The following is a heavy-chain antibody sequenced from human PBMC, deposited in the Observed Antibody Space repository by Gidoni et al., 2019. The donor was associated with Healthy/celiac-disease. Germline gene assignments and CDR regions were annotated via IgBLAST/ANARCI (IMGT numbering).Heavy chain of an antibody. Sequence: EVQLVESGGGLVKPGGSLRLSCAASGFTFSSYSMNWVRQAPGKGLEWVSSISSSSSYIYYADAVKGRFTISGDNAKNSLYLQMNSLRAEDTAVYYCARDSLDYSNYHHDYWGQGTLVTVSS. CDR1: GFTFSSYS. D-gene: IGHD4-4*01. V-gene: IGHV3-21*01. J-gene: IGHJ4*02. CDR2: ISSSSSYI. CDR3: ARDSLDYSNYHHDY.